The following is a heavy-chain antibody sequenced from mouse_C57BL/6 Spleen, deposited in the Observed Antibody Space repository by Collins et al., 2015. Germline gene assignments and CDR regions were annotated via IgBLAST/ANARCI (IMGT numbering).Heavy chain of an antibody. V-gene: IGHV1-15*01. Sequence: QVQLQQSGAELVRPGASVTLSCKASGYTFTDYEMHWVKQTPVHGLEWIGAIDPETGGTAYNQKFKGKAILTADKSSSTAYMELRSLTSEDSAVYYCTAVVDYAMDYWGQGTSVTVSS. CDR2: IDPETGGT. CDR1: GYTFTDYE. CDR3: TAVVDYAMDY. D-gene: IGHD1-1*01. J-gene: IGHJ4*01.